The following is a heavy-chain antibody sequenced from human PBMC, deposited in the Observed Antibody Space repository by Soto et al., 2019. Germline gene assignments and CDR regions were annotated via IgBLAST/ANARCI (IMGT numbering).Heavy chain of an antibody. D-gene: IGHD2-21*02. CDR3: VRRCKNASGQCDSWFDP. V-gene: IGHV4-30-4*01. Sequence: QVQLQESGPGLVNPSQTLSLTCTVSGGAISSGTYYWSWIRQSPGKGLEWIGYVHYNGDAHYSPSLKSRVTISLDTSNNPFSLRLTSATAADTAVYYCVRRCKNASGQCDSWFDPWGQGTLVTVSS. J-gene: IGHJ5*02. CDR1: GGAISSGTYY. CDR2: VHYNGDA.